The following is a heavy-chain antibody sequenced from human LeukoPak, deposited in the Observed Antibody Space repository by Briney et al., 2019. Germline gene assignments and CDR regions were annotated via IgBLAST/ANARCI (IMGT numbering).Heavy chain of an antibody. V-gene: IGHV1-69*06. D-gene: IGHD6-6*01. CDR2: IIPIFGTG. CDR3: ARVTEQLVHKTLIYYYYMDV. Sequence: ASVKLVNTPTPSPFSTYALSWVRQAPGQGLEWMGGIIPIFGTGNHAQKFQGRVTITADKSTSTAYMELSSLRSEDTAVYYCARVTEQLVHKTLIYYYYMDVWGKGTTVTVSS. CDR1: PSPFSTYA. J-gene: IGHJ6*03.